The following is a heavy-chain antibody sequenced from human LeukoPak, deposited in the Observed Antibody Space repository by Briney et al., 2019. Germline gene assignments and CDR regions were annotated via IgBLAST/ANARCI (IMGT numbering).Heavy chain of an antibody. D-gene: IGHD2-2*01. CDR3: ARVRSYCSSTSCYYKGPYYFDY. V-gene: IGHV4-31*03. CDR2: IYYSGST. J-gene: IGHJ4*02. CDR1: GGSISSGGYS. Sequence: NPSQTLSLTCTVSGGSISSGGYSWSWIRQHPGKGLEWIGYIYYSGSTNYNPSLKSRVTISVDTSKNQFSLKLSSVTAADTAVYYCARVRSYCSSTSCYYKGPYYFDYWGQGTLVTVSS.